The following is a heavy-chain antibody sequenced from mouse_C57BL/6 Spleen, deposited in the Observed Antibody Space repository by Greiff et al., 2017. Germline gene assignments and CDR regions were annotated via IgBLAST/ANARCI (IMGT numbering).Heavy chain of an antibody. V-gene: IGHV1-15*01. CDR1: GYTFTDYE. CDR3: TRRVHYGGFAY. J-gene: IGHJ3*01. D-gene: IGHD1-1*01. CDR2: IDPETGGT. Sequence: QVQLQQSGAELVRPGASVTLSCKASGYTFTDYEMHWVKQTPVHGLEWIGAIDPETGGTAYNQKFKGKAILTADKSSSTAYMELRSLTSEDSAVYYCTRRVHYGGFAYWGQGTLVTVSA.